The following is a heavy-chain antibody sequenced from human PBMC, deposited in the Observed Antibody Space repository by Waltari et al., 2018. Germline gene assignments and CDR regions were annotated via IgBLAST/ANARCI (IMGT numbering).Heavy chain of an antibody. CDR3: AIRSWQQLGIYLDY. CDR1: GGSISSHY. Sequence: QVQLQESGPGLVKPSETLSLTCTFSGGSISSHYWSWIRQPPGKGLEWIGYIYYSGSNNYNPTLKSRVTISVDTSKNQFSLKLSSVTAADTAVYYCAIRSWQQLGIYLDYWGQGTLVTVSS. J-gene: IGHJ4*02. CDR2: IYYSGSN. D-gene: IGHD6-13*01. V-gene: IGHV4-59*11.